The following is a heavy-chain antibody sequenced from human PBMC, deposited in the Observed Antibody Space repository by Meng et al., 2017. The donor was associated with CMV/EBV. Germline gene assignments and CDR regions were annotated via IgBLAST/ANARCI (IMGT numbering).Heavy chain of an antibody. D-gene: IGHD3-3*01. J-gene: IGHJ5*02. CDR1: GFRFTTYW. Sequence: GESLKISCKGSGFRFTTYWLGWVRQKPGKGLEWMGIIYTGDSDTKYSPAFQGQVTISVDKSISTAFLQWTSLMASDTAMYYCARLPFWSERTGGGEFDPWGQGTLVTVSS. CDR3: ARLPFWSERTGGGEFDP. CDR2: IYTGDSDT. V-gene: IGHV5-51*01.